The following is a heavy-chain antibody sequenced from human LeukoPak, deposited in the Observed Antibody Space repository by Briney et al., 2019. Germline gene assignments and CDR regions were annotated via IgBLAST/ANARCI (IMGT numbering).Heavy chain of an antibody. V-gene: IGHV3-23*01. CDR1: GFTFSSYS. CDR2: ISGSGGST. D-gene: IGHD3-3*01. J-gene: IGHJ4*02. Sequence: GGSLRLSCAASGFTFSSYSMNWVRQAPGKGLEWVSAISGSGGSTYYADSVKGRFTISRDNSKNTLYLQMNSLRAEDTAVYYCAKLSPGLLEWLLNDYWGQGTLVTVSS. CDR3: AKLSPGLLEWLLNDY.